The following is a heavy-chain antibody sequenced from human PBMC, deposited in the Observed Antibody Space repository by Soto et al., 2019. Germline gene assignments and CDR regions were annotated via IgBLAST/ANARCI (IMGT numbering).Heavy chain of an antibody. J-gene: IGHJ6*02. V-gene: IGHV3-7*01. Sequence: PGGSLRLSCAASGFTFSTYWMNWVRQAPGKGLEWVANIKQDGSEKYYVDSVKGRFAISRDNAKDSLFLQMNNLRAEDTAVYYCVGEWSTFWGMDVWGQGTTVTVSS. CDR3: VGEWSTFWGMDV. D-gene: IGHD2-8*01. CDR1: GFTFSTYW. CDR2: IKQDGSEK.